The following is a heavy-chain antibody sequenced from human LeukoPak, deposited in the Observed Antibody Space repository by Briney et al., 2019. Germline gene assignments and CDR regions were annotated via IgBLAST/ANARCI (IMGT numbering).Heavy chain of an antibody. Sequence: ASVKVSCKASGYTFTSYGISWVRQAPGQGLEWMGWISAYNGNTDYAQKLQGRVTMTTDTSTSTAYMELRSLRSEDTAVYYCAREGFKYYDILTGYFGNWFDPWGQGTLVTVSS. CDR1: GYTFTSYG. D-gene: IGHD3-9*01. V-gene: IGHV1-18*01. CDR3: AREGFKYYDILTGYFGNWFDP. J-gene: IGHJ5*02. CDR2: ISAYNGNT.